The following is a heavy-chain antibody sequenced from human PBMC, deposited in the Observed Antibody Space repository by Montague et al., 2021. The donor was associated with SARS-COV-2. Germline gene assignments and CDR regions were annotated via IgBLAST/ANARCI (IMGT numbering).Heavy chain of an antibody. CDR2: IYTSGST. Sequence: TLSLTCIVSGDSMTSGRSFWSWIRQPAGKELEWIGRIYTSGSTNYXPSLRSRVAISIDTAHNQVSLNLTSVTAADTAVYYCAKDGSTGGWFDPWGQGTLVTVSS. CDR3: AKDGSTGGWFDP. CDR1: GDSMTSGRSF. D-gene: IGHD3-10*01. V-gene: IGHV4-61*02. J-gene: IGHJ5*02.